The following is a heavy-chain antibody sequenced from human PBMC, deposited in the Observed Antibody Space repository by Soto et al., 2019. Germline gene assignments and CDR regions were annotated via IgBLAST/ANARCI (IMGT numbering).Heavy chain of an antibody. CDR3: ARGVTAGVDY. D-gene: IGHD1-26*01. Sequence: ASVKVSCKASGYSFTSLDINWVRQTTGQGLEWMGWMQPSSGRTGYAQKFQGRVTMTRDTSINTAYMGLSSLTSDDTAFYYCARGVTAGVDYWGQGTLVTVST. CDR2: MQPSSGRT. CDR1: GYSFTSLD. V-gene: IGHV1-8*01. J-gene: IGHJ4*02.